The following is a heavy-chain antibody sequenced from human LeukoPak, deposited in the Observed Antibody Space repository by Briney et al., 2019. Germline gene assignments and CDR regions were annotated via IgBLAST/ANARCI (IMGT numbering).Heavy chain of an antibody. V-gene: IGHV4-59*08. CDR3: ASLSQGVSFDY. CDR1: GDSISYYY. J-gene: IGHJ4*02. CDR2: IYYSGST. Sequence: SETLSLSCTVSGDSISYYYWSWIRQPPGKGLEWIGYIYYSGSTNYNPSLKSRVTISVDTSKNQFSLKLSSVTAADTAVYYCASLSQGVSFDYWGQGTLVTVSS. D-gene: IGHD3-16*01.